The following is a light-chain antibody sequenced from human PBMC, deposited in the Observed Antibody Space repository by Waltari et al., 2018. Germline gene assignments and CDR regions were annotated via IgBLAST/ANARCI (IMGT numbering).Light chain of an antibody. V-gene: IGLV2-11*01. CDR2: DVS. Sequence: QSALTQPRPVSGSPGPSVTLARPGTSSNVGGYNYVSWYQQHPGKAPKLMSYDVSKRPSGVPDRFSGSKSGNTASLTISGLQAEDEADYYCCSYAGSYPVVFGGGTKLTVL. CDR3: CSYAGSYPVV. J-gene: IGLJ2*01. CDR1: SSNVGGYNY.